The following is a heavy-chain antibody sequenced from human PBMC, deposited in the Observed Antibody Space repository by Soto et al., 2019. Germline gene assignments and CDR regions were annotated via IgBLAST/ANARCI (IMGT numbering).Heavy chain of an antibody. CDR3: ATTFDRYGDYRPYYYYYYGMDV. CDR1: GYSFTSYW. V-gene: IGHV5-51*01. D-gene: IGHD4-17*01. J-gene: IGHJ6*02. CDR2: IYPGDSDT. Sequence: PGESLKISCKGSGYSFTSYWIGWVRQMPGKGLEWMGIIYPGDSDTRYSPSFQGQVTISADKSISTAYLQWSSLKASDTAMYYCATTFDRYGDYRPYYYYYYGMDVWGQGTTVTVSS.